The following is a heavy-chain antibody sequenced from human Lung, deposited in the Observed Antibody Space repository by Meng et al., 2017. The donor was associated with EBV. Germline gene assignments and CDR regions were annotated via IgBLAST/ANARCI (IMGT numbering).Heavy chain of an antibody. J-gene: IGHJ5*02. CDR2: IYYSGST. CDR3: ARVVAGRYNWFDP. Sequence: HVRLRPSGPGLVKPPQPPSLTCNVCGGSISSGGYYWSWVRQHTGKRLEWIGYIYYSGSTYYNPSLKSLVTISVDTSKNQFSLKLSSVTAADTAVYYCARVVAGRYNWFDPWGQGTLVTVSS. D-gene: IGHD6-6*01. V-gene: IGHV4-31*01. CDR1: GGSISSGGYY.